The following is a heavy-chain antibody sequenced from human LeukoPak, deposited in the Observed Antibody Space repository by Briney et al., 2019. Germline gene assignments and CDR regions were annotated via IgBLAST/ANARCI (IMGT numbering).Heavy chain of an antibody. J-gene: IGHJ6*02. CDR3: ATTSHYDFWSGYPWYYYYGMDV. D-gene: IGHD3-3*01. CDR1: GYSFTSYW. V-gene: IGHV5-51*01. CDR2: IYPGDSDT. Sequence: GEFLKISCKGSGYSFTSYWIGWVRQMPGKGLEWMGIIYPGDSDTRYSPSFQGQVTISADKSISTAYLQWSSLKASDTAMYYCATTSHYDFWSGYPWYYYYGMDVWGQGTTVTVSS.